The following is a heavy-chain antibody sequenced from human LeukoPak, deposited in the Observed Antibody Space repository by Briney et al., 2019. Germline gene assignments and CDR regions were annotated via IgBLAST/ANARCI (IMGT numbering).Heavy chain of an antibody. J-gene: IGHJ6*02. CDR3: ASSLYKWNDVGMDV. CDR2: INPNSGGT. D-gene: IGHD1-20*01. CDR1: GYTFTGYY. V-gene: IGHV1-2*04. Sequence: ASVKVSCKASGYTFTGYYMHWVRQAPGQGLEWMGWINPNSGGTNYAQKFQGWVTMTRDTSISTAYMELSRLRSDDTAVYYCASSLYKWNDVGMDVWGQGTTVTVSS.